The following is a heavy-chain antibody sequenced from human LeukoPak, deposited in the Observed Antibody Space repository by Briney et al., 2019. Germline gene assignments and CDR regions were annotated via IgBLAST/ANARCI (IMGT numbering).Heavy chain of an antibody. Sequence: GGSLRLSCAASAFTFRSYAMSWVRQAGGKGLEWVSAISGSGGSTYYADSVKGRFTISRDNSRNTLYLQMNTLRAEDTAVYYCAKAIAAPAWYFDLWGRGTLVTVSS. CDR3: AKAIAAPAWYFDL. V-gene: IGHV3-23*01. CDR2: ISGSGGST. CDR1: AFTFRSYA. J-gene: IGHJ2*01. D-gene: IGHD6-13*01.